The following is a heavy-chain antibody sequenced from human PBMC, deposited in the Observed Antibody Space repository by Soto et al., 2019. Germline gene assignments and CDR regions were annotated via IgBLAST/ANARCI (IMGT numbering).Heavy chain of an antibody. D-gene: IGHD3-9*01. V-gene: IGHV3-21*01. CDR1: GFTFSSDS. CDR3: ASTSYDILTGSNWFDP. CDR2: ISSSSSYI. Sequence: GGSLRLSCAASGFTFSSDSMNWVRQAPGKGLEWVSSISSSSSYIYYADSVKGRFTISRDNAKNSLYLQMNSLRAEDTAVYYCASTSYDILTGSNWFDPWGQGTLVTVSS. J-gene: IGHJ5*02.